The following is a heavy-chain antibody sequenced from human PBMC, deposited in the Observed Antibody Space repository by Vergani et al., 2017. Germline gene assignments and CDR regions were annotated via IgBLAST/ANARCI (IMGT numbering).Heavy chain of an antibody. J-gene: IGHJ6*03. CDR1: GYTFTSYG. Sequence: QVQLVQSGAEMKKPGASVKVSCKASGYTFTSYGISWVRQAPGQGLEWMGWISAYNGNTNYAQKLQGRVTMTKDTSTSTAYMELRSLRSDDTAVYYCARGIQSVESAGDFMDVWGKGTTVTVPS. D-gene: IGHD5-24*01. CDR2: ISAYNGNT. CDR3: ARGIQSVESAGDFMDV. V-gene: IGHV1-18*01.